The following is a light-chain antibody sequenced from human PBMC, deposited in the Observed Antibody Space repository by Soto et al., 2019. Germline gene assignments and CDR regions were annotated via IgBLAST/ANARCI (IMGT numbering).Light chain of an antibody. J-gene: IGLJ2*01. V-gene: IGLV2-14*01. CDR3: SSYTSSSTLMV. CDR2: DVS. CDR1: SSDVGVYNY. Sequence: QSVLTQPASVSGSPGQSITISCTGTSSDVGVYNYVSWYQQHPGKAPKLMIYDVSNRPSGVSNRSSGSKSGNTASLTISGLQAEDEADYYCSSYTSSSTLMVFGGGTKLTVL.